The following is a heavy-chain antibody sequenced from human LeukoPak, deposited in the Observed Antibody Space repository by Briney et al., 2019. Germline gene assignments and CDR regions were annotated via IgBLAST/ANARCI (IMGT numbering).Heavy chain of an antibody. CDR2: ISSSAGII. Sequence: GGSLGLSCAASGFTFSSYSMNWVRQAPGKGLEWVSYISSSAGIIYYADSVKGRFTISRDSAKNSLFLQMNSLRAEDTAVYYCARGSGSYSFNLLGFDPWGQGTLVTVSS. D-gene: IGHD1-26*01. J-gene: IGHJ5*02. V-gene: IGHV3-48*01. CDR1: GFTFSSYS. CDR3: ARGSGSYSFNLLGFDP.